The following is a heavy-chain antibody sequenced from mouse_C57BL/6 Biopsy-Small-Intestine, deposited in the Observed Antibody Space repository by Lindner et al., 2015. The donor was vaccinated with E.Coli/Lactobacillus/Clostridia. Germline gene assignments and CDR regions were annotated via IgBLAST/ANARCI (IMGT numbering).Heavy chain of an antibody. Sequence: VQLQESGAELARPGASVKLSCKASGYTFTNYGISWVKQKTGQGLEWIGEIYPRSGNTYYNEKFKGKATLTADESSSTAYMELRSLTSEDSAVYFCARGRTTVVATDYWGQGTTLTVSS. CDR2: IYPRSGNT. V-gene: IGHV1-81*01. D-gene: IGHD1-1*01. J-gene: IGHJ2*01. CDR3: ARGRTTVVATDY. CDR1: GYTFTNYG.